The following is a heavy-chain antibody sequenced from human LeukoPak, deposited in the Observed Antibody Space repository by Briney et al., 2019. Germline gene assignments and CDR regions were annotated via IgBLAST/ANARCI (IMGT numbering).Heavy chain of an antibody. CDR1: GGTFSSFA. CDR2: IIPIFGTA. J-gene: IGHJ6*04. D-gene: IGHD3-22*01. CDR3: ARAHYASSNIKVPFDV. Sequence: GASVKVSCKASGGTFSSFAISWVRQAPGQGLEWMGGIIPIFGTADYPQKFQDRVTITADESTSTAYMELSSLRSEDTAVYYCARAHYASSNIKVPFDVWGKGTTVTVSS. V-gene: IGHV1-69*01.